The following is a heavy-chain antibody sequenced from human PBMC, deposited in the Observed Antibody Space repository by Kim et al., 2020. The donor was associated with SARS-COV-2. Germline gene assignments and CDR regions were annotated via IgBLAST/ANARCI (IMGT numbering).Heavy chain of an antibody. CDR2: ISAGTGNT. CDR3: ARDYRDYYSAGSYAGSYGMDV. Sequence: ASVKVSCRASGDTFTKYGFHWVRQAPGQSLELMGWISAGTGNTKYSQRFQGRVTITRDTSATTVFMELSSLRSEDTAVYYCARDYRDYYSAGSYAGSYGMDVWGQGTTVTVS. J-gene: IGHJ6*02. CDR1: GDTFTKYG. D-gene: IGHD3-10*01. V-gene: IGHV1-3*01.